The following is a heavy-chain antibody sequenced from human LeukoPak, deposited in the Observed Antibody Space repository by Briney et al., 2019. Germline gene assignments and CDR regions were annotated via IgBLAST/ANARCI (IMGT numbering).Heavy chain of an antibody. D-gene: IGHD2-21*01. CDR1: GFNFSKYL. J-gene: IGHJ4*02. V-gene: IGHV3-74*01. Sequence: GGSLRLSCAASGFNFSKYLMHWARQAPGKGLVWVSRIDTDVSRTSYADSVKGRFTISRDDAKNTLFLQMNSLRAEDTAVYYCVRSIVAVSGVPGYWGQGALVTVSS. CDR2: IDTDVSRT. CDR3: VRSIVAVSGVPGY.